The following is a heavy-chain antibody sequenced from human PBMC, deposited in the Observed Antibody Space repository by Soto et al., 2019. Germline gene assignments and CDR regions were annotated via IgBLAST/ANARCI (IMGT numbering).Heavy chain of an antibody. CDR1: GGTFSSYA. V-gene: IGHV1-69*13. D-gene: IGHD3-3*01. CDR3: ARYDFWSGYSPPDYYYGMDV. J-gene: IGHJ6*02. CDR2: IIPIFGTA. Sequence: SVKVSCKASGGTFSSYAISWVRQAPGQGLEWMGGIIPIFGTANYAQKFQGRVTITADESTSTAYMELSSLRSEDTAVYYCARYDFWSGYSPPDYYYGMDVWGQGTTVTVS.